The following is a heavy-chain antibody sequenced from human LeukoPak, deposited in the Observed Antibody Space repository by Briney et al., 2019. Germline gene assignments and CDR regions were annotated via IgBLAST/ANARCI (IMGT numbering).Heavy chain of an antibody. V-gene: IGHV4-34*01. CDR3: ARGRTGSVSGMDV. CDR2: ITHSGST. D-gene: IGHD3/OR15-3a*01. J-gene: IGHJ6*02. CDR1: GGSFSGYY. Sequence: PETLFLTCAVYGGSFSGYYRSGIRQPPGKGLEWIGEITHSGSTNYNPSLKSRVTISVDTSKNQFSLKLSSVTAADTAVYYCARGRTGSVSGMDVWGQGTTVTVSS.